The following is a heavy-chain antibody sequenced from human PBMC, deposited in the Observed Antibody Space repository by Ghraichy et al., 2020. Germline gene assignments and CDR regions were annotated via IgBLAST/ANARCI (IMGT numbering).Heavy chain of an antibody. J-gene: IGHJ4*02. Sequence: GGSLRLSCAGSGFTFSTYALSWVRQAPRKGLDWVSAISGSGDSTFYADSVKGRFTISRDNSKNTLYLQMNSLRVEDTAVYYCVKDRPASGWFYWGQGTLVTVSS. CDR2: ISGSGDST. V-gene: IGHV3-23*01. CDR1: GFTFSTYA. D-gene: IGHD6-19*01. CDR3: VKDRPASGWFY.